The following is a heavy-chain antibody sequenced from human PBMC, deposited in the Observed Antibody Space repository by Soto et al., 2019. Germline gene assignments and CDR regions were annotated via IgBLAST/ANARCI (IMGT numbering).Heavy chain of an antibody. CDR2: IXXMXAX. D-gene: IGHD6-19*01. CDR1: GASLSVGPYT. CDR3: ARLPTGWPNWVDP. V-gene: IGHV4-39*01. J-gene: IGHJ5*02. Sequence: PSETLSLTCTVSGASLSVGPYTWGWIRQSPERGLXWIXTIXXMXAXXXSXXLENRLTISLDTSKKQFTLKLTSVAAAETAVYYCARLPTGWPNWVDPWGQGILVTVSS.